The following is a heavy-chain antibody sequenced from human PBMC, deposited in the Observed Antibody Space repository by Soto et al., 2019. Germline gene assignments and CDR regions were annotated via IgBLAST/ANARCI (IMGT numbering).Heavy chain of an antibody. CDR1: GFTFSSYA. CDR3: AKDGDILSGHPEYFQH. Sequence: GGSLKISCAASGFTFSSYAMSWVRQAPGKGLECVSSISGGGGSTYYADSVKGRFTISRDNSKNTLYLQMNSLRAEDTADYYCAKDGDILSGHPEYFQHWGQGTLVTVSS. D-gene: IGHD3-9*01. J-gene: IGHJ1*01. CDR2: ISGGGGST. V-gene: IGHV3-23*01.